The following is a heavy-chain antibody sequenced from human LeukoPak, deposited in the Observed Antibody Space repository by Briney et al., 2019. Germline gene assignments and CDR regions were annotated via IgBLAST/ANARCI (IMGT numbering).Heavy chain of an antibody. V-gene: IGHV3-73*01. CDR3: TRSHCSSTTCYVGAFDI. J-gene: IGHJ3*02. CDR2: IRSKANSYAT. CDR1: GFTFSGSA. D-gene: IGHD2-2*01. Sequence: PGGSLRLSCAASGFTFSGSAMHWVRQASGKGLEWVGRIRSKANSYATAYAASVKGRFTISRDDSKNTAYLQMNSLKTEDTAVYYCTRSHCSSTTCYVGAFDIWGQGTVVTVSS.